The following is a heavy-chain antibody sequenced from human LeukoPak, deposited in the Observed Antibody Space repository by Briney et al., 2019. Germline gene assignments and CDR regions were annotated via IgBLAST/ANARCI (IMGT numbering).Heavy chain of an antibody. J-gene: IGHJ4*02. CDR2: IYPNTGGT. CDR3: AREPGTATGY. Sequence: ASVKVSCKASGYTFTGYYLHWVRPAPGQGREWMGWIYPNTGGTKSTQKFQGRVSMTRDTSITTAYLKINKLASDDTAVYSCAREPGTATGYWGQGTLVTVSS. D-gene: IGHD1-1*01. CDR1: GYTFTGYY. V-gene: IGHV1-2*02.